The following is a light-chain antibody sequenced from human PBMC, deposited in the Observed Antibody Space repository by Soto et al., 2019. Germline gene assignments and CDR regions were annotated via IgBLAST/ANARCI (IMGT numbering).Light chain of an antibody. J-gene: IGKJ1*01. V-gene: IGKV3D-20*02. CDR1: QSVSSSY. CDR3: QQRNSWPRT. CDR2: DAS. Sequence: EIVLTQSPATLSLSPGERATLSCRASQSVSSSYLAWYQQKPGQAPRLLIYDASSSATGIPARFSGSGSGTDFTLTISSLEPEDFAVYYCQQRNSWPRTFGQGTKVDIK.